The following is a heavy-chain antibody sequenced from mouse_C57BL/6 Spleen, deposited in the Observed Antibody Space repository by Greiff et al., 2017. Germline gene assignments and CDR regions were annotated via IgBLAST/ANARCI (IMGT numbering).Heavy chain of an antibody. Sequence: QVQLKQPGAELVKPGASVKLSCKASGYTFTSYWMHWVKQRPGRGLEWIGRIDPNSGGTKYNEKFKSKATLTVDKPSSTAYMQLSSLTSEDSAVYYCARSGDFYYDYDEGIDYWGQGTTLTVSS. CDR3: ARSGDFYYDYDEGIDY. CDR2: IDPNSGGT. V-gene: IGHV1-72*01. CDR1: GYTFTSYW. J-gene: IGHJ2*01. D-gene: IGHD2-4*01.